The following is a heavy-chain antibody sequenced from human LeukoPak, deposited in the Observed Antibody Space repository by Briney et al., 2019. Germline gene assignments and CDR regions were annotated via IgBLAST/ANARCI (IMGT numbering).Heavy chain of an antibody. CDR2: ISYDGSNK. V-gene: IGHV3-30*04. CDR3: ARAHMIVVVTTFGY. CDR1: GFTFSSYA. D-gene: IGHD3-22*01. J-gene: IGHJ4*02. Sequence: GRSLRLSCAASGFTFSSYAMHWVRQAPGKGLEWVAVISYDGSNKYYADSVKGRFTISRDNSKNTLYLQMNSLRAEDTAVYYCARAHMIVVVTTFGYWGQGTLVTVSS.